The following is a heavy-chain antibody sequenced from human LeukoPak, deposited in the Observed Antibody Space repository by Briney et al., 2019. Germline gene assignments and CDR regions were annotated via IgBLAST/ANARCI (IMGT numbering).Heavy chain of an antibody. V-gene: IGHV3-74*01. D-gene: IGHD1-26*01. Sequence: GGSLRLSCAASGFTFSSYWMHWVRHAPGKGLVWVSRINSDGSSTSYADSAKGRFSISRDKSKDTLSLQMNSLRDDDTAIYYCARVAELRGSYRVYYYYYYLDVWGKGTTVTVSS. CDR3: ARVAELRGSYRVYYYYYYLDV. CDR2: INSDGSST. J-gene: IGHJ6*03. CDR1: GFTFSSYW.